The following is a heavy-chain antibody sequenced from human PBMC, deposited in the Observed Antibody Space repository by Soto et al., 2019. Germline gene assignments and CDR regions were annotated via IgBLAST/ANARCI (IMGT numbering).Heavy chain of an antibody. CDR3: AKGSNPAY. Sequence: VVSLLLSCAASGFTFSTYAMSWVRQAPGKGLEWVSGISGSGGSTYYADSVKGRFSISRDSSKNTLYLQMNSLRAEDTAVYYCAKGSNPAYWGQGTRVTVSS. V-gene: IGHV3-23*01. CDR2: ISGSGGST. J-gene: IGHJ4*02. CDR1: GFTFSTYA.